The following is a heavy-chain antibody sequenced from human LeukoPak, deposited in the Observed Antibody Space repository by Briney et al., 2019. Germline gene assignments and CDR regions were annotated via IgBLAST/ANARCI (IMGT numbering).Heavy chain of an antibody. CDR1: GYTFTGYY. Sequence: ASVKVSCKASGYTFTGYYMHWVRQAPGQGLEWMGRINPNSGGTNYAQKFQGRVTITRDTSASTAYIELRSLRSEDTAMYYCARGSTSDWPLDHWGQETLVTISS. J-gene: IGHJ4*02. CDR2: INPNSGGT. V-gene: IGHV1-2*06. D-gene: IGHD2-2*01. CDR3: ARGSTSDWPLDH.